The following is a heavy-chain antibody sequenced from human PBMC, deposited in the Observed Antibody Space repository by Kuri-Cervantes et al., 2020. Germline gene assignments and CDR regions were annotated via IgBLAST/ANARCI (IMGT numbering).Heavy chain of an antibody. CDR1: GFAFSSSA. Sequence: GGSLRLSCAASGFAFSSSAMTWVRQAPQKGLEWVSSISGSGGDTYYADSVKGRFTISRDNSKNTLYLQMNSLRAEDTAVYYCATQRRGTTTWGQGTLVTVSS. V-gene: IGHV3-23*01. CDR2: ISGSGGDT. J-gene: IGHJ4*02. CDR3: ATQRRGTTT. D-gene: IGHD1-1*01.